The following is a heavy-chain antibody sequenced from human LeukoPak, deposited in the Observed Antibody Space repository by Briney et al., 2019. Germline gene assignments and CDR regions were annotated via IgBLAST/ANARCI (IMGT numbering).Heavy chain of an antibody. CDR1: GFSLTTSGVT. CDR3: AHGLLVAGFNY. Sequence: SGPTLVNPTQALTLTCTFSGFSLTTSGVTVGWIRQPPGKALEWLALIYWDDDKRYSPSLKSRLTITKDTSKNQVVLTMTNMDPVDTATYFCAHGLLVAGFNYWGQGALVTVSS. J-gene: IGHJ4*02. V-gene: IGHV2-5*02. CDR2: IYWDDDK. D-gene: IGHD6-19*01.